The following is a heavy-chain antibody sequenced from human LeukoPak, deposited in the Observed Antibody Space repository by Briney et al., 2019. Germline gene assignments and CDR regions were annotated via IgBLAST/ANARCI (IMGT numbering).Heavy chain of an antibody. Sequence: GGSLRLSCAASGFMFSSNWMSWVRLAPGKGLEWVANIKEDGTETYYVDSVKGRFTISRDNAKNSLYLQMNSLRVEDTAVYYCAKKGRSLQTYWGQGTLVTVSS. J-gene: IGHJ4*02. D-gene: IGHD5-24*01. CDR2: IKEDGTET. CDR1: GFMFSSNW. V-gene: IGHV3-7*03. CDR3: AKKGRSLQTY.